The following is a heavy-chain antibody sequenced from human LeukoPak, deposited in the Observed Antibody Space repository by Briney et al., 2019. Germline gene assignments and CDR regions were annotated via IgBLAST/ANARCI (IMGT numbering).Heavy chain of an antibody. V-gene: IGHV1-18*01. CDR2: ISAYNGNT. CDR1: GYTFTSYG. CDR3: ATTNNYGSGSYGYYYYMDV. J-gene: IGHJ6*03. Sequence: ASVKVSCKASGYTFTSYGISWVRQAPGQGLEWMGCISAYNGNTNYAQKLQGRATMTTDTSTSTAYMELRSLRSDDTAVYYCATTNNYGSGSYGYYYYMDVWGKGTTVTVSS. D-gene: IGHD3-10*01.